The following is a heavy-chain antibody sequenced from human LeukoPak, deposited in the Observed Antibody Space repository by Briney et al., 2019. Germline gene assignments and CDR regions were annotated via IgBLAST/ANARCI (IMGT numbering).Heavy chain of an antibody. CDR2: ISSDGSTT. J-gene: IGHJ4*02. V-gene: IGHV3-74*01. CDR3: ARGPISGWSADY. D-gene: IGHD6-19*01. Sequence: GGSLRLSCAASGFTFSSYWMHWVRQAPGKGLVWVSRISSDGSTTTYADSVKGRFTISRDNAKNSLYLQMNSLRDEDTAVYYCARGPISGWSADYWGQGTLVTVSS. CDR1: GFTFSSYW.